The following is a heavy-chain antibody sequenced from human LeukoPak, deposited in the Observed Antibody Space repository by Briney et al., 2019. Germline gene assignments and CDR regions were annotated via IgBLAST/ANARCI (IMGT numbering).Heavy chain of an antibody. CDR1: GGSFSGYY. CDR3: ARAAILLWRHSRGGPFDY. J-gene: IGHJ4*02. Sequence: SETLSLTCAVYGGSFSGYYWSWIRQPPGKGLEWIGEINHSGSTNYNPSLKGRVTISVDTSKNQFSLKLSSVTAADTAVYYCARAAILLWRHSRGGPFDYWGQGTLVTVSS. CDR2: INHSGST. V-gene: IGHV4-34*01. D-gene: IGHD5-18*01.